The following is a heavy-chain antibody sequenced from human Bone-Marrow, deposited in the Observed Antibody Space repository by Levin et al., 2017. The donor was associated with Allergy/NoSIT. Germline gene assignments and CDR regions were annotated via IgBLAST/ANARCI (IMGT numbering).Heavy chain of an antibody. CDR2: IKEDGSEK. CDR3: ARDQFRRATIGARWFDP. V-gene: IGHV3-7*01. Sequence: GGSLRLSCAASGFTFSNSWMSWVRQAPGKGLEWVANIKEDGSEKYYVDSVKGRFTISRDNAKNSLFVQMNSLRVEDTAVYYCARDQFRRATIGARWFDPWGQGTLVTVTT. J-gene: IGHJ5*02. D-gene: IGHD5-24*01. CDR1: GFTFSNSW.